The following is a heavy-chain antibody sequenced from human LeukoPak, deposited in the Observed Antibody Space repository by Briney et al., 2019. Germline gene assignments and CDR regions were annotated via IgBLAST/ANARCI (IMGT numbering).Heavy chain of an antibody. V-gene: IGHV3-30*18. Sequence: GGSLRLSCAASGLTLRSYGMHWVRQAPGKGLEWVAVISHDGSNKDYSDSVKGRFTISRDNSRNTLYLQMNSLRAEDTAVYYCANDYSNYYSSAMDVWGQGTTVTVSS. CDR1: GLTLRSYG. CDR2: ISHDGSNK. J-gene: IGHJ6*02. CDR3: ANDYSNYYSSAMDV. D-gene: IGHD4-11*01.